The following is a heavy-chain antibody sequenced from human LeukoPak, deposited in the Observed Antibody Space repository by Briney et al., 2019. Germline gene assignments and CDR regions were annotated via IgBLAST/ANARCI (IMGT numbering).Heavy chain of an antibody. CDR1: GGSISSYY. CDR2: IYYSGST. V-gene: IGHV4-59*01. J-gene: IGHJ4*02. Sequence: SETLSLTCPVAGGSISSYYWSWIRQPPGKGLEWIGYIYYSGSTNYNPSLKSRVTISVETSKNQFSLKLTSVTAPAPAGNYLARGLLDFDYWGQGTLVTVSS. D-gene: IGHD2-15*01. CDR3: ARGLLDFDY.